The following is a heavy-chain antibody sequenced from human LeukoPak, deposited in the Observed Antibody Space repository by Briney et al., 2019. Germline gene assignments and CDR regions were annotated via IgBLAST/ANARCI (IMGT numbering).Heavy chain of an antibody. J-gene: IGHJ4*02. CDR2: IWYDGSNK. Sequence: GGSLRLSCAASGFXFSTYGMHWVRQAPGKGLEWVAVIWYDGSNKYYADSVKGRFTISRDNSKNTLYLQMNSLRAEDTAVYYCARGEGSYSAHFDYWGQGTLVTVSS. D-gene: IGHD3-10*01. V-gene: IGHV3-33*08. CDR3: ARGEGSYSAHFDY. CDR1: GFXFSTYG.